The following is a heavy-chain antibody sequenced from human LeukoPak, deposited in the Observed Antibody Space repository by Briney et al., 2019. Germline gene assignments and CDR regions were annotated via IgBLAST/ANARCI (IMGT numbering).Heavy chain of an antibody. CDR3: AKGSYYDSSGYYYGVSFFDY. V-gene: IGHV3-23*01. CDR2: ISGSGGST. Sequence: GGSLRLSCAASGFTFSSYGMSWVRQAPGKGLEWVSAISGSGGSTYYADSVKGRFTISRDNSKNTLYLQMNSLRAEDTAVYYCAKGSYYDSSGYYYGVSFFDYWGQGTLVTVSS. J-gene: IGHJ4*02. CDR1: GFTFSSYG. D-gene: IGHD3-22*01.